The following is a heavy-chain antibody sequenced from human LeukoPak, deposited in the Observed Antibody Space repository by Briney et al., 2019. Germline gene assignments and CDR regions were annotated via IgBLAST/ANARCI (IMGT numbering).Heavy chain of an antibody. CDR3: ARGSNSSSWYWFDP. CDR2: IYTSGST. V-gene: IGHV4-4*07. Sequence: SETLSLTCTVSGGSISSYYWSWIRQPAGKGLEWIGRIYTSGSTNYNPSLKSRVTVSVDTSKNQFSLKLSSVTAADTAVYYCARGSNSSSWYWFDPWGQGTLVTVSS. D-gene: IGHD6-13*01. CDR1: GGSISSYY. J-gene: IGHJ5*02.